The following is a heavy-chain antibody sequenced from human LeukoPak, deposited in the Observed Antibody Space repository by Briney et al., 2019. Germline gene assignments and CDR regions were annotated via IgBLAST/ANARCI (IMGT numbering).Heavy chain of an antibody. CDR1: GGSISSSSYY. Sequence: SETLLLTCTVSGGSISSSSYYWGWIRQPPGRGLEWIGSIYYSGSTYYNPSLKSRVTISVDTSRNQFSLKLSSVTAADTAVYYCASWIVVVPAASGGYWGQGTLVTVSS. V-gene: IGHV4-39*01. J-gene: IGHJ4*02. CDR3: ASWIVVVPAASGGY. CDR2: IYYSGST. D-gene: IGHD2-2*01.